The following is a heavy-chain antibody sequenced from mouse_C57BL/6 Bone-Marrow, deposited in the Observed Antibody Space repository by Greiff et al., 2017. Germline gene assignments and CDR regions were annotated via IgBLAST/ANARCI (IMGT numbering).Heavy chain of an antibody. Sequence: EVKLVESGGGLVKPGGSLKLSCAASGFTFSSYAMSWVRQTPEKRLEWVATISAGGSCTYYPDNVKGRFTISIDNTKNNLYLQLSSMKSEDTAVYYCARRRLHYFDYWGQGTTLTVSS. CDR1: GFTFSSYA. J-gene: IGHJ2*01. D-gene: IGHD3-2*02. CDR2: ISAGGSCT. CDR3: ARRRLHYFDY. V-gene: IGHV5-4*03.